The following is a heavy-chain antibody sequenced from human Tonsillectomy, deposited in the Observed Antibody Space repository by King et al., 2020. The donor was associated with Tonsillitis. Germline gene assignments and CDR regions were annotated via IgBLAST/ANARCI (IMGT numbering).Heavy chain of an antibody. D-gene: IGHD3-9*01. V-gene: IGHV3-11*01. CDR1: GFPFSDYY. Sequence: HVQLVQSGGGLVKPGGSLRLSCAASGFPFSDYYMTWIRQAPGKGLEWVSYISGSGDTLDHTDSVRGRFTISRDNAKKSLFLQMNNLRAEDTAVYYCVRILQYFDWSMDVWGQGTTVTVSS. J-gene: IGHJ6*02. CDR2: ISGSGDTL. CDR3: VRILQYFDWSMDV.